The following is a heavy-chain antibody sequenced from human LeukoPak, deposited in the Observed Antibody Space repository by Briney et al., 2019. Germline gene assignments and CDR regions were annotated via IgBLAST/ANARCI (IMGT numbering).Heavy chain of an antibody. CDR1: GYTFTGYY. CDR3: ARDNREMATIGLDY. Sequence: GASVKVSCKASGYTFTGYYMHWVRQAPGQGLEWMGRINPNSGGTNYAQKFQGRVTMTRDTSISTAYMELSRLRSDDTAVYYCARDNREMATIGLDYWGQGTLVTVSS. D-gene: IGHD5-24*01. J-gene: IGHJ4*02. V-gene: IGHV1-2*06. CDR2: INPNSGGT.